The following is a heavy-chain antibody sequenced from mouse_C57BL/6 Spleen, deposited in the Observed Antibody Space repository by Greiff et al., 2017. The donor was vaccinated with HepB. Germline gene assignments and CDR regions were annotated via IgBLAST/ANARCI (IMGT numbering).Heavy chain of an antibody. CDR1: GFTFSDYY. V-gene: IGHV5-16*01. J-gene: IGHJ4*01. CDR3: ARERTEDAMDY. CDR2: INYDGSST. Sequence: EVQVVESEGGLVQPGSSMKLSCTASGFTFSDYYMAWVRQVPEKGLEWVANINYDGSSTYYLDSLKSRFIISRDNAKNILYLQMSSLKSEDTATYYCARERTEDAMDYWGQGTSVTVSS.